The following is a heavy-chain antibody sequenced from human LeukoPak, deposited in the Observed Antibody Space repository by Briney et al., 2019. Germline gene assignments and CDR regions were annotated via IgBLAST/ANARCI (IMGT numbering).Heavy chain of an antibody. CDR3: ARDGRIRGYCSSSCHSVDAFDI. J-gene: IGHJ3*02. D-gene: IGHD2-2*01. V-gene: IGHV4-59*01. Sequence: PSETLSLTCTVSGGSISSYYWSWIRQPPGKGLEWIAYIYYSGSTNYNPSLKSRVTISVDTSKIQFSLELSSVTAADTAVYYCARDGRIRGYCSSSCHSVDAFDIWGQGTMVTVSS. CDR2: IYYSGST. CDR1: GGSISSYY.